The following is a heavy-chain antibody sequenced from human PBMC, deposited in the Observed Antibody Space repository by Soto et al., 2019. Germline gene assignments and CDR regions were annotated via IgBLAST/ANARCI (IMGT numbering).Heavy chain of an antibody. CDR2: IHYNGNT. D-gene: IGHD5-12*01. J-gene: IGHJ4*02. CDR3: AREGNLGRWLQPLDF. V-gene: IGHV4-61*03. Sequence: SETLSLTCAVSGGSISSGAYSWSWVRQPPGKGLEWIGNIHYNGNTKYSPSLKSRVTTSVDTSKNHFSLRLISVTAADTAIYFCAREGNLGRWLQPLDFWGQGTLVTVSS. CDR1: GGSISSGAYS.